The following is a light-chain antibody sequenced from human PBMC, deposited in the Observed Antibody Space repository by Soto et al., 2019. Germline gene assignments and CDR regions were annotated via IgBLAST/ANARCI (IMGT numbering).Light chain of an antibody. CDR1: QNIGTD. Sequence: EIVMTQSPATLSVSPGERATLSCRASQNIGTDLALYQHKPGRTPRLLIYGVSTRATGVPARFSGSGSGTEITRTIRSLQSEDFAVYYCLQHIHGSTFGQGTKLEVK. CDR2: GVS. V-gene: IGKV3-15*01. CDR3: LQHIHGST. J-gene: IGKJ2*01.